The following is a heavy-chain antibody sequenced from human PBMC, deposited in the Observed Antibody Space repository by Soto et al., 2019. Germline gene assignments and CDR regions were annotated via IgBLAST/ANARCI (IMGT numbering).Heavy chain of an antibody. Sequence: SETLSLTCTVSGGSMRNYFWTWIRQPPGKGLEWIGYIHYSGTTSFFPSYNPSLRSRVTISENTSKNQFSLKLLSVTTADTAVYFCAAGEASSRNLAPYYLDFWGQGTLVTVSS. J-gene: IGHJ4*02. CDR3: AAGEASSRNLAPYYLDF. V-gene: IGHV4-59*01. CDR1: GGSMRNYF. D-gene: IGHD6-13*01. CDR2: IHYSGTT.